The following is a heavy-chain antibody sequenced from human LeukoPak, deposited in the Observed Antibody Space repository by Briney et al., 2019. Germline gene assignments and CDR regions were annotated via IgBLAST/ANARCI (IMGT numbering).Heavy chain of an antibody. Sequence: QSGGSLRLSCAASGFMFGTYGMKWVGQAPGKGLEWVSVMYSDGSTYYADSVKGRFTISRDNSKNTLYLQMNSLRAEDTAVYYCARDSRDYYDSSGYYYYFDYWGQGTLVTVSS. D-gene: IGHD3-22*01. V-gene: IGHV3-53*01. J-gene: IGHJ4*02. CDR1: GFMFGTYG. CDR3: ARDSRDYYDSSGYYYYFDY. CDR2: MYSDGST.